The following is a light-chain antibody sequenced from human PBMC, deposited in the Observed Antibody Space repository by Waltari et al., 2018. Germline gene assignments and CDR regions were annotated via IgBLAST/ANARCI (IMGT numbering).Light chain of an antibody. J-gene: IGLJ2*01. CDR2: KVS. CDR3: QSADSSGTYVV. CDR1: ALPKQY. Sequence: SYELTQPPSASVSPGQTPRITCSADALPKQYASWYQEKPGQAPVLVINKVSEAPSGIPGRFSGSSSGTTVTLTISGVQAEDEADYYCQSADSSGTYVVFGGGTKLTVL. V-gene: IGLV3-25*03.